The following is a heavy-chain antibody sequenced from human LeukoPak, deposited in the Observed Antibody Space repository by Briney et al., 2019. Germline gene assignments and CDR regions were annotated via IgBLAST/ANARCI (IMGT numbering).Heavy chain of an antibody. J-gene: IGHJ3*02. CDR3: ARNKSTVTTSRHDAFDI. Sequence: SETLSLTCAVSGYSISSDYYWGWIRQPSGKGLERIGSIYQSVSTYYNPSLKSRVTMSVDTSKNQFSLKLSSVTAADTAVCYCARNKSTVTTSRHDAFDIWGQGTMVTVSS. D-gene: IGHD4-17*01. CDR1: GYSISSDYY. V-gene: IGHV4-38-2*01. CDR2: IYQSVST.